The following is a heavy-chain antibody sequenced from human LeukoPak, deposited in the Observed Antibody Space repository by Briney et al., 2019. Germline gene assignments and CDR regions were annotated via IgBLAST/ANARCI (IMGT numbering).Heavy chain of an antibody. J-gene: IGHJ3*02. CDR3: TTDPGAEWEPQYAFDI. D-gene: IGHD1-26*01. CDR2: IKRKTDGGTT. CDR1: GFTFSNAW. V-gene: IGHV3-15*01. Sequence: GGSLRLSCAASGFTFSNAWMSWVRQAPGKGVGLVGRIKRKTDGGTTDYAAPVKGRFTISRDDSKNTLYLQMNSLKTEDTAVYYCTTDPGAEWEPQYAFDIWGQGTMVTVSS.